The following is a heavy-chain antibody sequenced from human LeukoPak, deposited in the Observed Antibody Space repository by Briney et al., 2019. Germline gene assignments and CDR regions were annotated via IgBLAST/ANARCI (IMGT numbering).Heavy chain of an antibody. CDR1: GYTFSGSY. CDR3: ARGFYGMYV. Sequence: ASVKVSCEASGYTFSGSYIYWARQAPGQRLEWMGWINPNSGDTHYAQNFQGRVTMTRDTSITTAYMELSSLRSDDTGVYYCARGFYGMYVWGQGTTVTVSS. J-gene: IGHJ6*02. V-gene: IGHV1-2*02. CDR2: INPNSGDT.